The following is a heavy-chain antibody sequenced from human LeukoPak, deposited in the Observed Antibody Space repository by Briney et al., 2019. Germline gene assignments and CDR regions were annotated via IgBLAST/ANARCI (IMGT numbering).Heavy chain of an antibody. CDR3: ARAYDILTAYDWFDP. Sequence: PSETLSLTCTVSGGSISSGDYYWTWIRQAPGKGLEWIGYIYYSGNTYCNPSLKSRVIISADTSKNQFSLKLNSVTAADTSVYYWARAYDILTAYDWFDPWGQGTLVTVSS. V-gene: IGHV4-30-4*08. D-gene: IGHD3-9*01. CDR1: GGSISSGDYY. J-gene: IGHJ5*02. CDR2: IYYSGNT.